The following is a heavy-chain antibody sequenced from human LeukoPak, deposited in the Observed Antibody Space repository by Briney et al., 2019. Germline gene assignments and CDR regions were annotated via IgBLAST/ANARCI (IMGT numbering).Heavy chain of an antibody. CDR3: ARESGYSTS. CDR2: IYHSGST. J-gene: IGHJ5*02. D-gene: IGHD1-26*01. V-gene: IGHV4-34*01. Sequence: SETLSLTCAVYGGSFSGYSWTWIRQPPGKGLEWIGEIYHSGSTNYNASLKSRVTISLDKSKNQFSLKLNSVTAADTAVYYCARESGYSTSWGQGTLVTVSS. CDR1: GGSFSGYS.